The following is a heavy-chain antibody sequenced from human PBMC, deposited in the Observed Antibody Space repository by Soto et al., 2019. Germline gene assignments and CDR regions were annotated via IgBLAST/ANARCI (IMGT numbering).Heavy chain of an antibody. CDR1: GLTFKSYA. CDR3: AKGQYSGVAGGLDY. Sequence: EVHLLESGGGLVQPGGSLRLSCAASGLTFKSYAMSWVRQAPGKGLEWVSGISGSGGSTDYADSVKGRFTISRDNSXNTLYLQMNSLRVEDTALYYCAKGQYSGVAGGLDYWGQGTLVTVSS. D-gene: IGHD1-26*01. V-gene: IGHV3-23*01. J-gene: IGHJ4*02. CDR2: ISGSGGST.